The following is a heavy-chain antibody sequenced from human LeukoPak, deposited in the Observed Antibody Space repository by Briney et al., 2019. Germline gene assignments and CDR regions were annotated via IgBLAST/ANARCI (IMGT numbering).Heavy chain of an antibody. CDR2: IWYGGSNK. D-gene: IGHD4-23*01. J-gene: IGHJ4*02. Sequence: PGGSLRLSCAASGFTFSSYGMHWVRQAPGKGLEWVAVIWYGGSNKYYADSVKGRFTISRDNSKNTLYLQMNSLRAEDTAVYYCAKGSVVTPYFDYWGQGTLVTVSS. V-gene: IGHV3-30*02. CDR1: GFTFSSYG. CDR3: AKGSVVTPYFDY.